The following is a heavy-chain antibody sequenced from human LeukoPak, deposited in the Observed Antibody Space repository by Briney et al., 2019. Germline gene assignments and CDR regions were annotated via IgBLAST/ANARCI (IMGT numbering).Heavy chain of an antibody. Sequence: ASVKVSCKASGYTFTSYGGSWVRQAPGQGLEWMGWISASNGNTNYAQKLQGRVTMTTDTSTSTAYMELRSLSSDDTAVYYCARDRVRTTALLDYWGQGTLVTVSS. J-gene: IGHJ4*02. V-gene: IGHV1-18*01. CDR3: ARDRVRTTALLDY. D-gene: IGHD4-17*01. CDR2: ISASNGNT. CDR1: GYTFTSYG.